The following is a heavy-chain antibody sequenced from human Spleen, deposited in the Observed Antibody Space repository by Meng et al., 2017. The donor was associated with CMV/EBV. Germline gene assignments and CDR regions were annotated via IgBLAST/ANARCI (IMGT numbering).Heavy chain of an antibody. J-gene: IGHJ4*02. CDR3: ARVLPLNRRFDY. CDR2: IYYSGST. V-gene: IGHV4-39*07. CDR1: GGSISSRSYY. Sequence: QLQLRGWGQGLGKPSETLSVTCTDYGGSISSRSYYWGCIRQPPGKGLEWIVSIYYSGSTYYNPSLKSRVTISVDTSKNQFSLKLSSVTAADTAVYYCARVLPLNRRFDYWGQGTLVTVSS.